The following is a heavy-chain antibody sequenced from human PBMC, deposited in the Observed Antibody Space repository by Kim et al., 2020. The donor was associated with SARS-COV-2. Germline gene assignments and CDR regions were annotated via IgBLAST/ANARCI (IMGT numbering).Heavy chain of an antibody. CDR2: IIPIFGTA. J-gene: IGHJ6*02. CDR1: GGTFSSYA. V-gene: IGHV1-69*13. D-gene: IGHD2-15*01. CDR3: ARSGYCSGGSCLTLYYGMDV. Sequence: SVKVSCKASGGTFSSYAISWVRQAPGQGLEWMGGIIPIFGTANYAQKFQGTVTITADESTSTAYMELSSLRSEDTAVYYCARSGYCSGGSCLTLYYGMDVWGQGTTVTVSS.